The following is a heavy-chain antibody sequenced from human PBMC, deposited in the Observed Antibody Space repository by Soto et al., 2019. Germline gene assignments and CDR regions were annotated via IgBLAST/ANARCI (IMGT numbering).Heavy chain of an antibody. CDR3: ARHGEGLYYYYYMDV. V-gene: IGHV4-39*01. Sequence: QLQLQESGPGLVKPSETLSLTCTVSGGSIISSSYYWGWIRQPPGKGLEWIGSIYYSGSTYYNPSLKSRVTISVDTSKNQFSLKLSSVTAADTAVYYCARHGEGLYYYYYMDVWGKGTTVTVSS. CDR2: IYYSGST. D-gene: IGHD3-3*01. CDR1: GGSIISSSYY. J-gene: IGHJ6*03.